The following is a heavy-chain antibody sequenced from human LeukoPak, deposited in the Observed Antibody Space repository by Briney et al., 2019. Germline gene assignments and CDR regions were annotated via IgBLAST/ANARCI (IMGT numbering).Heavy chain of an antibody. CDR2: IYYSGSA. Sequence: SEALSLTCTVSGGSISSYYWSWIRQPPGKGLEWIGYIYYSGSANYNPSLKSRVTISVDTSKNHFSLKLSSVTAADTAVYYCARQLLHEVTTNNYFDHWGQGTLVTVSS. V-gene: IGHV4-59*01. D-gene: IGHD4-17*01. CDR3: ARQLLHEVTTNNYFDH. CDR1: GGSISSYY. J-gene: IGHJ4*02.